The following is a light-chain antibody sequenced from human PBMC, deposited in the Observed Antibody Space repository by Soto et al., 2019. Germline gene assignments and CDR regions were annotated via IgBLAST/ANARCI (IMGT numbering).Light chain of an antibody. Sequence: EIVLTQSPGTLSLSPVERATLSCXASXSVSRKYLDWYXQKXGKAPRXXXYDASNRATGIPVRCSGSGSGTDFTLSITSLEPEDFEVYYCHHHSSWPPTFGQGTKVDIK. CDR1: XSVSRKY. J-gene: IGKJ2*01. CDR3: HHHSSWPPT. V-gene: IGKV3-11*01. CDR2: DAS.